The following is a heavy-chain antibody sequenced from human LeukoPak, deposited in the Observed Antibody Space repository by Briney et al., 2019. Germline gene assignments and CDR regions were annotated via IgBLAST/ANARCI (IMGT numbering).Heavy chain of an antibody. CDR3: AREGRPNYGFPRGAFDI. D-gene: IGHD4-17*01. V-gene: IGHV4-59*01. CDR2: IYYSGST. J-gene: IGHJ3*02. Sequence: SETLSLTCTVSGGSISSYYWSWIRQPPGKGLEWIGYIYYSGSTNYNPSLKSRVTISVDTSKNQFSLKLSSVTAADTAVYYCAREGRPNYGFPRGAFDIWGQGTMVTVSS. CDR1: GGSISSYY.